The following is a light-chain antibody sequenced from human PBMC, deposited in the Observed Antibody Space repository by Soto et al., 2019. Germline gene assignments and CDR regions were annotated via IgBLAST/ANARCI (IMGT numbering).Light chain of an antibody. Sequence: DIQMTQSPSTLSGSVGDRATITCRASQTISSWLAWYQQKPGKAPKLLIYKASTLKSGVPSRFSGSGSGTEFTLTISSLQPDDFATYYCHHYNSHSEAFGQGTKVELK. CDR1: QTISSW. V-gene: IGKV1-5*03. CDR3: HHYNSHSEA. J-gene: IGKJ1*01. CDR2: KAS.